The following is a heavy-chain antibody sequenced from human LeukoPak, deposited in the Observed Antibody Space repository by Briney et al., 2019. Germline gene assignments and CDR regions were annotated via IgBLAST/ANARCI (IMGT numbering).Heavy chain of an antibody. J-gene: IGHJ4*02. CDR3: AGKVYRRIWYYFDY. CDR1: GFTFSSYG. CDR2: ISYDGSNK. D-gene: IGHD1-26*01. Sequence: GGSLRLSCAASGFTFSSYGMHWVRQAPGKGLEWVAVISYDGSNKYYADSVKGRFTISRDNSKNTLYLQMNSLRAEDTAVYYCAGKVYRRIWYYFDYWGQGTLVTVSS. V-gene: IGHV3-30*03.